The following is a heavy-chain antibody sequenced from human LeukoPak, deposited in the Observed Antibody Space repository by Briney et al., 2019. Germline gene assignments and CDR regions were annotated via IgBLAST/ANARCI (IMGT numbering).Heavy chain of an antibody. V-gene: IGHV4-39*01. CDR3: ARHGWYYDSSGYKHLSYFDY. Sequence: PSETLSLTCTVSGVSISSSSYYWGWIRQSPGKGLEWIGSISYSGSTYCNPSLKSRVTISVDTSKDQFSLKLNSVTAADTAVYYCARHGWYYDSSGYKHLSYFDYWGQGTLVTVSS. J-gene: IGHJ4*02. CDR2: ISYSGST. D-gene: IGHD3-22*01. CDR1: GVSISSSSYY.